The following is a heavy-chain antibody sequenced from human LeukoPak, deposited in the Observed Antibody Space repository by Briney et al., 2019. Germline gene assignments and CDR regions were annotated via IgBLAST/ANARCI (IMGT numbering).Heavy chain of an antibody. V-gene: IGHV3-30*18. D-gene: IGHD4-17*01. CDR1: GFTFSSYG. CDR2: ISYDGSNK. CDR3: AKETRLRNLRGNTADYFDY. J-gene: IGHJ4*02. Sequence: GGSLRLSCAASGFTFSSYGMHCVRQAPGKGLEWVAVISYDGSNKYYADSVKGRFTISRDNSKNTLYLQMNSLRAEDTAVYYCAKETRLRNLRGNTADYFDYWGQGTLVTVSS.